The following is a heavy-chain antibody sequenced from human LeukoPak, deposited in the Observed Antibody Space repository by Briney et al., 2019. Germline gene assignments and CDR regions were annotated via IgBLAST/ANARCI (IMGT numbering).Heavy chain of an antibody. CDR1: GFTFDTYA. CDR3: AKDAIRGNGIYDAFDI. D-gene: IGHD3-10*01. CDR2: IGNTET. V-gene: IGHV3-23*01. Sequence: GGSLRLSCAASGFTFDTYAMSWVRQAPGKGLEWVSTIGNTETYYADSVKGRFTISRANRQNTVYLQMTSLRAEDTAVYFCAKDAIRGNGIYDAFDIWGQGTRVTVSS. J-gene: IGHJ3*02.